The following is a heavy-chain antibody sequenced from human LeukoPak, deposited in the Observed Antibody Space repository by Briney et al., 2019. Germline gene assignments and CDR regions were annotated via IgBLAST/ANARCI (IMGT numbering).Heavy chain of an antibody. CDR2: ISTSGSTI. V-gene: IGHV3-11*01. J-gene: IGHJ4*02. CDR1: GFTFSDYY. D-gene: IGHD3-3*01. CDR3: ARGSITIFVVVNHRFDY. Sequence: GGSLRLSCAASGFTFSDYYMSWIRQAPGKGLEWVSYISTSGSTIYYADSVKGRFTISRDNAKNSLYLQMNSLRAEDTAVYYCARGSITIFVVVNHRFDYWGQGTLVTVSS.